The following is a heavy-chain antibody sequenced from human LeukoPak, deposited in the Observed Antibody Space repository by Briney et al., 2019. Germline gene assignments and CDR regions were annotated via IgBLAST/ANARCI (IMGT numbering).Heavy chain of an antibody. Sequence: SETLSLTCTVSGGSISSYYWSWIRQPPGKGLEWIGYIYYSGSTNYNPSLKSRVTISVDTSKNQFSLKLSSVTAADTAVYYCAKNGAAGIYGMDVWGQGTTVTVSS. CDR3: AKNGAAGIYGMDV. CDR2: IYYSGST. V-gene: IGHV4-59*01. CDR1: GGSISSYY. D-gene: IGHD2-15*01. J-gene: IGHJ6*02.